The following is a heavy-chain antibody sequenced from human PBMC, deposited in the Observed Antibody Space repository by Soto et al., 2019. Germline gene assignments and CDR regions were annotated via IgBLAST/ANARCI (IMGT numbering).Heavy chain of an antibody. CDR1: GFTFSSYG. CDR2: ISGSGGST. Sequence: GGSLRLSCAASGFTFSSYGMSWVRQAPGKGLEWVSVISGSGGSTYYADSVKGRFTISRDNSKNTLYLQMNSLRAEDTAVHYCAKDSGSWYFTFDYWGQGTQVTVSS. CDR3: AKDSGSWYFTFDY. J-gene: IGHJ4*02. V-gene: IGHV3-23*01. D-gene: IGHD6-13*01.